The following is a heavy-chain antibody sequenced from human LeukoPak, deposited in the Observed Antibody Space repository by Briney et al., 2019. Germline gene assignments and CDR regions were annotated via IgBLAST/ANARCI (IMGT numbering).Heavy chain of an antibody. Sequence: HAGGSLRLSCVASGFTCSDHWMSWVRQDPGKRLEWVASIKQDGTETYNVDPVKGRFTISRDNAKNSVYLQMNSLRVEDTAVYYCARGPPYGVRTDYFEFWGPGTLVTVSS. CDR3: ARGPPYGVRTDYFEF. D-gene: IGHD4/OR15-4a*01. J-gene: IGHJ4*02. CDR2: IKQDGTET. V-gene: IGHV3-7*01. CDR1: GFTCSDHW.